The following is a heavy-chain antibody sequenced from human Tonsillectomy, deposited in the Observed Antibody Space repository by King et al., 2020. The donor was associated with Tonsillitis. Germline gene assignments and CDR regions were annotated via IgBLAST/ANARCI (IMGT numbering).Heavy chain of an antibody. CDR2: ITGSGGTT. Sequence: VQLVESGGGLVQPGGSLRLSCAASAFTFSSYAMSWVRQAPGKGLEWVSTITGSGGTTYYADSVKGRFTISRDNSKNTLSLQINSLRAEDTAVYYCAKGTHGTVFRHYFDDGRQGSLVSVSA. V-gene: IGHV3-23*04. CDR3: AKGTHGTVFRHYFDD. J-gene: IGHJ4*02. CDR1: AFTFSSYA. D-gene: IGHD1-1*01.